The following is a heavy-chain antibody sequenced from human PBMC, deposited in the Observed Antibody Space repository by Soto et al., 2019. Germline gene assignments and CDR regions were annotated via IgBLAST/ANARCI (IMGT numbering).Heavy chain of an antibody. V-gene: IGHV3-30-3*01. D-gene: IGHD4-4*01. Sequence: QVQLVESGGGVVQPGRSLRLSCAASGFTFSSYAMHWVRQAPGKGLEWVAVISYAGSNKYYADSVKGRFILSRDNSKNTLYLQMNSLRAEDTAVYYCARPLWRDDYNWGYFDLWGRGTLVTVSS. J-gene: IGHJ2*01. CDR3: ARPLWRDDYNWGYFDL. CDR1: GFTFSSYA. CDR2: ISYAGSNK.